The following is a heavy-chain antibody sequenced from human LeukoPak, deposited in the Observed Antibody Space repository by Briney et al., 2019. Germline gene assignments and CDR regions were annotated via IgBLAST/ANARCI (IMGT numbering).Heavy chain of an antibody. J-gene: IGHJ4*02. CDR1: GYTFTSYG. CDR2: ISAYNGNT. V-gene: IGHV1-18*01. CDR3: ASWRVRGIFDY. D-gene: IGHD3-10*01. Sequence: ASVKVSCKASGYTFTSYGISWVRQAPGQALEWMGWISAYNGNTNYAQKLQGRVTMTTDTSTSTAYMELRSLRSDDTAVYYCASWRVRGIFDYWGQGTLVTVSS.